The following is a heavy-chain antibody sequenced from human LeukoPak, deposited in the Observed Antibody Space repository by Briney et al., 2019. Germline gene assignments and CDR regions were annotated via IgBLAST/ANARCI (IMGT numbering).Heavy chain of an antibody. CDR2: IYYSGRT. J-gene: IGHJ3*02. D-gene: IGHD5-12*01. CDR3: ARRVATIRFVAFDI. V-gene: IGHV4-39*07. CDR1: GGSISSSNYY. Sequence: PSETLSLTCTVSGGSISSSNYYWGWIRQPPGKGLEWIGSIYYSGRTLYNPSLKSRVTISVDTSKNQFSLKLSSVTAADTAVYYCARRVATIRFVAFDIWGQGTMVTVSS.